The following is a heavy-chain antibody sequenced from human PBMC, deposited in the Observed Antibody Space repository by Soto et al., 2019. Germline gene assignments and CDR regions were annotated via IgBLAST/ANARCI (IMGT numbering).Heavy chain of an antibody. CDR2: FDPEDGET. CDR3: ATGPQIDRSHWFDP. D-gene: IGHD3-22*01. CDR1: GYTLTELS. J-gene: IGHJ5*02. Sequence: ASVKVSCKVSGYTLTELSMHWVRQAPGKGLEWMGGFDPEDGETIYAQKFQGRVTMTEDTSTDTAYMELSSLRSEDTAVYYCATGPQIDRSHWFDPWGQGTLVTVSS. V-gene: IGHV1-24*01.